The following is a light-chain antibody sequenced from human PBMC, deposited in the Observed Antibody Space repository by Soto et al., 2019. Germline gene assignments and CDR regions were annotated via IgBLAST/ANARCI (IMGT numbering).Light chain of an antibody. CDR3: QHFTDYPT. CDR1: PGTSNA. Sequence: AIHLTQSPSFLSASVGDRVTLTCRASPGTSNALAWYQQKPGKAPKLLISDASNLKSGVPSRFSGGGSGTDFTLTISSLQPEDFATYYCQHFTDYPTFGGGTKVDI. J-gene: IGKJ4*01. V-gene: IGKV1D-13*01. CDR2: DAS.